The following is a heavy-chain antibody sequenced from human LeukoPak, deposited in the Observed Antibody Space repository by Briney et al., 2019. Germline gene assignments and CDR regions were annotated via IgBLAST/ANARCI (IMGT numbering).Heavy chain of an antibody. CDR3: AKGTGYYGSGSYSDY. CDR2: ISGSGAST. V-gene: IGHV3-23*01. Sequence: PGGSLRLSCEASGFTFSSYAMSWVRQAPGKGLEWVSVISGSGASTYFADSVKGRFIISRDNSKNTLYLQMNSLRAEDTAVYYCAKGTGYYGSGSYSDYWGQGTLVTVSS. J-gene: IGHJ4*02. D-gene: IGHD3-10*01. CDR1: GFTFSSYA.